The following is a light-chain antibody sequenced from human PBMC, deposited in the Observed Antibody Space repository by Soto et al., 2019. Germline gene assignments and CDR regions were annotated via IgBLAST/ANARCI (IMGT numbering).Light chain of an antibody. CDR2: RNN. Sequence: QSVLTQPPSASGTPGQRVTISCSGSSSKIGSNTVYWYQQLPGTAPKLLIYRNNQRPSGVPDRFSGSKSGTSASLAISGLLSEDEADYYCAAWDDSPNGVVFGGGTKLTVL. CDR1: SSKIGSNT. CDR3: AAWDDSPNGVV. J-gene: IGLJ2*01. V-gene: IGLV1-44*01.